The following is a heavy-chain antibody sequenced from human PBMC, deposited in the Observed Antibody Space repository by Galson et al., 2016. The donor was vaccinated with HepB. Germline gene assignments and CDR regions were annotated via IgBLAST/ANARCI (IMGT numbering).Heavy chain of an antibody. CDR3: ARSHLLGRGFGW. V-gene: IGHV6-1*01. CDR2: TFYRSNRQN. D-gene: IGHD7-27*01. Sequence: CAISGDSVSSNSAGWNWIRQSPSRGLEWLGRTFYRSNRQNDYAESVKSRITINPDTSKNEFSLHLSSVTPEDTGVYYCARSHLLGRGFGWWGPGTPVTVSS. J-gene: IGHJ4*02. CDR1: GDSVSSNSAG.